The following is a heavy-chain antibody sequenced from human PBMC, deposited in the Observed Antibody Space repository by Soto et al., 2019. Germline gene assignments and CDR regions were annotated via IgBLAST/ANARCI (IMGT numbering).Heavy chain of an antibody. J-gene: IGHJ4*02. D-gene: IGHD1-1*01. Sequence: PGGSLRLSCAASGFTFSNYWMNWVRQAPGKGLEWVANINQDGSGKSYVDSVKGRFTISRDNAKNSLYLQMNSLRAEDTAVYYCARGISSPGVDFWGQGTLVTVYS. CDR2: INQDGSGK. CDR3: ARGISSPGVDF. CDR1: GFTFSNYW. V-gene: IGHV3-7*03.